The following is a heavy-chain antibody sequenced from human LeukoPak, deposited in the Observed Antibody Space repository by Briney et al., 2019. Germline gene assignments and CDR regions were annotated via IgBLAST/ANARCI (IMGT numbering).Heavy chain of an antibody. D-gene: IGHD5-24*01. V-gene: IGHV3-48*03. CDR2: ISSKGWAM. CDR1: GLTFRNYQ. J-gene: IGHJ6*02. Sequence: PGGALRLSCAASGLTFRNYQMNWVRQAPGKGLDWVSDISSKGWAMYYPSSVKGRFTVSRDNAKNSLYLQIDSLRVEDTALYYCARGGDRHNWGNFYYGMDLWAQGTTVTVSS. CDR3: ARGGDRHNWGNFYYGMDL.